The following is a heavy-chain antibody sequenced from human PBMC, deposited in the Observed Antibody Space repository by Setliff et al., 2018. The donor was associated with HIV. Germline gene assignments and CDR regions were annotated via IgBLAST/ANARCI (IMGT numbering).Heavy chain of an antibody. CDR2: IYYSGST. D-gene: IGHD6-13*01. J-gene: IGHJ4*02. Sequence: SETLSLTCTVSGGSISSSSYYWGWIRQPPGKGLEWIGSIYYSGSTYYNPSLKSRVTISVDTSKNQFSLKLSSVTAADAAVYYCARSPSYRSSWEYYFDYWGQGILVTVSS. CDR1: GGSISSSSYY. V-gene: IGHV4-39*01. CDR3: ARSPSYRSSWEYYFDY.